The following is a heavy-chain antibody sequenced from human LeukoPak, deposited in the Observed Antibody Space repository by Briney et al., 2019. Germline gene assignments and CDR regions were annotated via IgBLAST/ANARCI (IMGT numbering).Heavy chain of an antibody. V-gene: IGHV4-59*12. J-gene: IGHJ4*02. Sequence: SETLSLTCTVSGGSINSYYWSWLRQPPGKGLEWTAYIYYSGSTNYNPSLKSRVTISVDTSKNQFSLKLTSVTAADTAVYFCARISTRVFDSWGQGTLVTVSS. D-gene: IGHD1-1*01. CDR3: ARISTRVFDS. CDR1: GGSINSYY. CDR2: IYYSGST.